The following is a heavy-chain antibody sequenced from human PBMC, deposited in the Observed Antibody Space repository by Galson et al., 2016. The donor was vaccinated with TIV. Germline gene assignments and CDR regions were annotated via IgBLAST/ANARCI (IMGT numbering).Heavy chain of an antibody. J-gene: IGHJ3*02. CDR2: ISHDGSNK. Sequence: SLRLSCAASGFTFSRYAMHWVRQAPGKGLEWVAVISHDGSNKYYTDSVRGRFTISRDNSKNILSLQMISLRAEETAIYYCARPITMMVVVSPSQAFDIWGQGTMVSVSS. V-gene: IGHV3-30*04. D-gene: IGHD3-22*01. CDR1: GFTFSRYA. CDR3: ARPITMMVVVSPSQAFDI.